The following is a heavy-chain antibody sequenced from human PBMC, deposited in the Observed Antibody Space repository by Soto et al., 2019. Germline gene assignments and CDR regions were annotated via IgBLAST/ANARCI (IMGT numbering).Heavy chain of an antibody. J-gene: IGHJ6*02. Sequence: QVQVMQSGAEVKKPGASVKVSCKASGYTFTSYGISWVRQAPGQGLEWMGWISTYNGNTNYAQKLQGRVTMTTDTSTSTAYMELRSLRSDDTAVYYCGRDLYQSVFYYGMDVWCQGTTVTVSS. V-gene: IGHV1-18*01. CDR2: ISTYNGNT. CDR1: GYTFTSYG. D-gene: IGHD2-2*01. CDR3: GRDLYQSVFYYGMDV.